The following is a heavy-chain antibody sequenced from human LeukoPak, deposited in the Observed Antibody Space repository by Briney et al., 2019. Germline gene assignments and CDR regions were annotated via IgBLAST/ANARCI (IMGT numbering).Heavy chain of an antibody. J-gene: IGHJ4*03. CDR3: VKVAKYYYGSETYYFFEH. D-gene: IGHD3-10*01. Sequence: GGSLRLSCAASGFTFSSYWMHWVRQAPGKGLVWVSRIKSDGSSTTYADSVKGRFTISRDNAKNTLYLQMNSLRVEDTGIYYCVKVAKYYYGSETYYFFEHWGQGTPVTASS. CDR1: GFTFSSYW. CDR2: IKSDGSST. V-gene: IGHV3-74*01.